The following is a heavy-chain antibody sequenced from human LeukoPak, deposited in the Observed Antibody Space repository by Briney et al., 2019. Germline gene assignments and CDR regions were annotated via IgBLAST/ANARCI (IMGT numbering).Heavy chain of an antibody. CDR3: ARRGGRHSSGWYSWFDP. CDR2: ISAYNGNT. V-gene: IGHV1-18*01. CDR1: GYTFTSYG. J-gene: IGHJ5*02. D-gene: IGHD6-19*01. Sequence: ASVKVSCKASGYTFTSYGIGWVRQAPGQGLEWMGWISAYNGNTNYAQKLQGRVTMTTDTSTSTAYMELRSLRSDDTAVYYCARRGGRHSSGWYSWFDPWGQGTLVTVSS.